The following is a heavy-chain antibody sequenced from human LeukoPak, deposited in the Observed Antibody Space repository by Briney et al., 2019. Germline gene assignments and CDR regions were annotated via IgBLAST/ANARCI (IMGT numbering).Heavy chain of an antibody. D-gene: IGHD3-22*01. CDR2: IYHSGST. V-gene: IGHV4-30-2*01. J-gene: IGHJ5*02. Sequence: PSETLSLTCAVSGGSISSGGYSWSWIRQPPGKGLEWIGYIYHSGSTYYNPSPKSQVTISVDRSKNQFSLKLSSVTAADTAVYYCALSPYYYDSSGLWFDPWGQGTLVTVSS. CDR3: ALSPYYYDSSGLWFDP. CDR1: GGSISSGGYS.